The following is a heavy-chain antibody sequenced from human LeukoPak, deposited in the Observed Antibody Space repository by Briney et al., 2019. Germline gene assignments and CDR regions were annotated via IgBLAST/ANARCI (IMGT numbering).Heavy chain of an antibody. J-gene: IGHJ4*02. V-gene: IGHV4-34*01. CDR1: GGSFSGYY. D-gene: IGHD5-18*01. Sequence: PSETLSLTCAVYGGSFSGYYWSWIRQPPGKGLEGIGEINHSGNTNYNPSLKSRVTISVDTSKNQFSLKLSSVTAADTAVYYCARRPERGYSYGRYYFDYWGQGTLVTVSS. CDR2: INHSGNT. CDR3: ARRPERGYSYGRYYFDY.